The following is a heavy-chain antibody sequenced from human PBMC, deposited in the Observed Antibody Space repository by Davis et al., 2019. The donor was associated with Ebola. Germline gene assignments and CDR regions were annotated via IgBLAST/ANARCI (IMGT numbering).Heavy chain of an antibody. Sequence: PGGSLRLSCAASGFTFSRYAMSWVRQAPGKGLEWVSAISGNGGSTYYADSVKGRLTISRDNFKNTLYLQMNSRRAEDTAVYYCAKDALAYGDYLYYFDYWGQGTLVTVSS. D-gene: IGHD4-17*01. J-gene: IGHJ4*02. CDR3: AKDALAYGDYLYYFDY. CDR2: ISGNGGST. CDR1: GFTFSRYA. V-gene: IGHV3-23*01.